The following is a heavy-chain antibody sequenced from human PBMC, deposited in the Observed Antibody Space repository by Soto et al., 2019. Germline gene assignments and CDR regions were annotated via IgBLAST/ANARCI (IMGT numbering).Heavy chain of an antibody. CDR2: IYPGDSDT. Sequence: GESLKISCKGSGYSFTSYWIGWVRQMPGKGLDWMGIIYPGDSDTRYSPSFQGQVTISADKSISTAYLQWSSLKASDTAMYYCARSAPELLWFGELYNWFDPWGQGTLVTVSS. D-gene: IGHD3-10*01. V-gene: IGHV5-51*01. CDR3: ARSAPELLWFGELYNWFDP. CDR1: GYSFTSYW. J-gene: IGHJ5*02.